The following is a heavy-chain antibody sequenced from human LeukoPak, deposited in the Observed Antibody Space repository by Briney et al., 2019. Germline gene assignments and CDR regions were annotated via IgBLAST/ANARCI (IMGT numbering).Heavy chain of an antibody. V-gene: IGHV3-23*01. CDR3: AKRGVVIRVFLVGFHKEAYYFDS. Sequence: GGSLRLSSAVSGITLSNYGMSWVRQAPGKGLEWVAGLSGSGGGTNYADSAQGRFTISRDNPKNTLYLQMNSLRAEDTAVYFCAKRGVVIRVFLVGFHKEAYYFDSWGQGALVTVSS. D-gene: IGHD3-10*01. CDR2: LSGSGGGT. CDR1: GITLSNYG. J-gene: IGHJ4*02.